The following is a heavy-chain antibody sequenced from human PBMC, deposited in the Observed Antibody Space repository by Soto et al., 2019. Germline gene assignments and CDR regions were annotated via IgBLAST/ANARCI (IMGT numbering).Heavy chain of an antibody. J-gene: IGHJ4*02. V-gene: IGHV2-5*02. CDR3: ARKGPEAWPLDY. Sequence: QITLKDSVLPRGKPTQTLTLTSTSFGFSLSTMGVGVGWFGQPPGKAREWLPVIYWEDAKEYSPSLQNRLTVTKDTSKNQVVLTMTNMGPMDTGTYYCARKGPEAWPLDYWGQGTLVTVSS. CDR2: IYWEDAK. CDR1: GFSLSTMGVG.